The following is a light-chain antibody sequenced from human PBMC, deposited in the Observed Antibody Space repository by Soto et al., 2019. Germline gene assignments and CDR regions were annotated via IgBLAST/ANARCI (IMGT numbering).Light chain of an antibody. CDR1: QSVSNN. CDR3: QQYNSYPGT. CDR2: GAS. J-gene: IGKJ1*01. V-gene: IGKV3-15*01. Sequence: EIVLTQSPGTLSLSPGERATLPCRASQSVSNNYLAWYQQKPGQAPRLLIYGASTRATGIPARFSGSGSGTEFTLTISSLQPDDFATYYCQQYNSYPGTFGQGTKVDI.